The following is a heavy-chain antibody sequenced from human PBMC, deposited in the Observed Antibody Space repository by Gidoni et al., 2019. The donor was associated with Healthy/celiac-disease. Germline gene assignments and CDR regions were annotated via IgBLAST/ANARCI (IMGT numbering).Heavy chain of an antibody. CDR3: AKEGVPYCGGDCSIGY. Sequence: EVQLVESGGGLVQPGGSLRLSCAASGFPFSSYAMGWVRQAPGKGLEWVSAISGSGGSTYYADSVKGRFTISRDNSKNTLYLQMNSLRAEDTAVYYCAKEGVPYCGGDCSIGYWGQGTLVTVSS. CDR2: ISGSGGST. D-gene: IGHD2-21*02. CDR1: GFPFSSYA. V-gene: IGHV3-23*04. J-gene: IGHJ4*02.